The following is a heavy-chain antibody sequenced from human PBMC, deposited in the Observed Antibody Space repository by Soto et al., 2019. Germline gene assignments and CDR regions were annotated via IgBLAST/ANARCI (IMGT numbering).Heavy chain of an antibody. V-gene: IGHV5-51*01. Sequence: PGESLKISCKGSGYSFTSYWIGWVRQMPGKGLEWMGIIYPGDSDTRYSPSFQGQVTISADKSISTAYLQWSSLKASDTAMYYWARRMVYSSGPPDWFDPWGQGTLVTVSS. D-gene: IGHD6-19*01. J-gene: IGHJ5*02. CDR3: ARRMVYSSGPPDWFDP. CDR1: GYSFTSYW. CDR2: IYPGDSDT.